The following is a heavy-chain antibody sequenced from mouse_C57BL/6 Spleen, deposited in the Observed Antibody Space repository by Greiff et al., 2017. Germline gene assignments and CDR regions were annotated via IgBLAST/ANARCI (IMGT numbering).Heavy chain of an antibody. D-gene: IGHD3-1*01. J-gene: IGHJ3*01. CDR2: ISYSGST. CDR3: ARDQGLGRFAY. Sequence: VQLKESGPGMVKPSQSLSLTCTVTGYSITSGYDWHWIRHFPGNKLEWMGYISYSGSTNYNPSLKSRISITHDTSKNHFFLKLNSVTTEDTATYYCARDQGLGRFAYWGQGTLVTVSA. V-gene: IGHV3-1*01. CDR1: GYSITSGYD.